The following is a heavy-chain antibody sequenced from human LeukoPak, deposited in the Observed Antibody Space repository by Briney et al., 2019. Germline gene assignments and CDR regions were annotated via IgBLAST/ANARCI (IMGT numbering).Heavy chain of an antibody. Sequence: GGSLRLSCAGSGFTFCGYGMRWFRQTPGRGLEWVAVIATDGSRAFYADSVKGRFTISRDHSKNTMSVQMDDLRAEDTAVYYCTRYNYDHFDYWGQGTLVTVSS. CDR2: IATDGSRA. J-gene: IGHJ4*02. CDR3: TRYNYDHFDY. D-gene: IGHD3-22*01. V-gene: IGHV3-33*01. CDR1: GFTFCGYG.